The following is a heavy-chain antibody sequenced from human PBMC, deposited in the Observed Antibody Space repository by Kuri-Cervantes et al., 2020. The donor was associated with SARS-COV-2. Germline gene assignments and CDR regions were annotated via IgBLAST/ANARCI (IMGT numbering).Heavy chain of an antibody. CDR2: INPSGGST. D-gene: IGHD6-19*01. J-gene: IGHJ4*02. V-gene: IGHV1-46*01. CDR3: ARESWGVAVAEMRIDY. Sequence: ASVKVSCKASGYTFTSYYMHWVRQAPGQGLEWMGIINPSGGSTSYAQEFQGRVTMTRDTSTSTVYMELSSLRSEDTAVYYCARESWGVAVAEMRIDYWGQGTLVTVSS. CDR1: GYTFTSYY.